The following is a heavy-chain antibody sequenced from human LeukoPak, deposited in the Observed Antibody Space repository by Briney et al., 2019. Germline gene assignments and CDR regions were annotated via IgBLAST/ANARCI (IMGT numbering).Heavy chain of an antibody. CDR1: GYTLTELS. CDR2: FDPEDGET. J-gene: IGHJ6*03. CDR3: ATTPPYYDSPAYYYMDV. Sequence: GASVKVSCKVSGYTLTELSMHWVRQAPGKGLEWMGGFDPEDGETIYAQKFQGRVTMTEDTSTDTAYMELSSLRSEDTAVYYCATTPPYYDSPAYYYMDVWGKGPRSPSP. D-gene: IGHD3-22*01. V-gene: IGHV1-24*01.